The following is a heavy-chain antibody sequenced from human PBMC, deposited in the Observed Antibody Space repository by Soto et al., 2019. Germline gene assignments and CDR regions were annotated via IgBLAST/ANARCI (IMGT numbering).Heavy chain of an antibody. D-gene: IGHD3-22*01. V-gene: IGHV3-21*01. CDR1: GVTVSRFS. Sequence: PGGSLGISCAASGVTVSRFSMNWVRQTPGKGLEWVSSVTSSPSSMFYADSVKGRFTISRDDAKDSLFLQMNSLRADDTAVYYCAREADFASSGYVLDYWGLGTLVTVSS. CDR3: AREADFASSGYVLDY. J-gene: IGHJ4*02. CDR2: VTSSPSSM.